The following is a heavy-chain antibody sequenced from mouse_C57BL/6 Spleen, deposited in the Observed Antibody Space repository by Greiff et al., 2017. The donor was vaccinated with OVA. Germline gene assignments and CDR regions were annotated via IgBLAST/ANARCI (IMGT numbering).Heavy chain of an antibody. J-gene: IGHJ4*01. V-gene: IGHV1-42*01. CDR1: GYSFTGYY. D-gene: IGHD1-1*01. CDR3: AYYYYGTHMDY. Sequence: VQLQQSGPELVKPGASVKISCKASGYSFTGYYMNWVKQSPEKSLEWIGEINPSTGGTTYNQKFKAKATLTVDKSSSTAYMQLKSLTSEDSAVYYCAYYYYGTHMDYWGQGTSVTVSS. CDR2: INPSTGGT.